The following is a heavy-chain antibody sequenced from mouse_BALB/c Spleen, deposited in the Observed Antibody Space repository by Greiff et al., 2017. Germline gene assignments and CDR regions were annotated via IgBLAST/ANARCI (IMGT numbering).Heavy chain of an antibody. CDR1: GFAFSSYD. V-gene: IGHV5-12-1*01. J-gene: IGHJ4*01. Sequence: EVQRVESGGGLVKPGGSLKLSCAASGFAFSSYDMSWVRQTPEKRLEWVAYISSGGGSTYYPDTVKGRFTISRDNAKNTLYLQMSSLRSEDTAMYYCARGRDYYGSFSAMDYWGQGTSVTVSS. CDR2: ISSGGGST. D-gene: IGHD1-1*01. CDR3: ARGRDYYGSFSAMDY.